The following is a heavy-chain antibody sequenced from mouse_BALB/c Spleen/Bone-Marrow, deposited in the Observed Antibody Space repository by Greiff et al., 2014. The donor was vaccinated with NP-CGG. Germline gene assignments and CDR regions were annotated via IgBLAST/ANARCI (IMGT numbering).Heavy chain of an antibody. V-gene: IGHV14-3*02. J-gene: IGHJ4*01. CDR2: IDPANGNT. CDR1: GFNIKDTY. Sequence: VKLSCTASGFNIKDTYMHWVKQRPEQGLEWIGRIDPANGNTKYDPKFQGKATITADTSSNTAYLQLISLTSEDTAVYYCAMYYYAMDYWGQVTSATAAS. CDR3: AMYYYAMDY.